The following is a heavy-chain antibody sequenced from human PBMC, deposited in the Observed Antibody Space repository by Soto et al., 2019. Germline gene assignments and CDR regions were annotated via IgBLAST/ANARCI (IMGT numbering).Heavy chain of an antibody. CDR3: ARGRYGDY. Sequence: QVHLVQSGAEVKKPGASVKVSCKGSGYAFTTYGITWVRQAPGQGLEWMGWISAHNGNTNYAQKLQGRVTVTRDKSTSTAYIELRSLRSDDTAVYYCARGRYGDYWGQGALVRVSS. V-gene: IGHV1-18*01. D-gene: IGHD1-1*01. CDR2: ISAHNGNT. CDR1: GYAFTTYG. J-gene: IGHJ4*02.